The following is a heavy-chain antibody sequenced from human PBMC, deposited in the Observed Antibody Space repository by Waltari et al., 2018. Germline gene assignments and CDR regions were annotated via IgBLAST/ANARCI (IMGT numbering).Heavy chain of an antibody. Sequence: EVQLLESGGGLVQPGGSLRLSCAASGFTFSSSAMSWVRQAPGKGLEWVSVIYSGGSTYYADSVKGRFTISRDNSKNTLYLQMNSLRAEDTAVYYCAKDLRGYSYGLDYWGQGTLVTVSS. CDR2: IYSGGST. D-gene: IGHD5-18*01. V-gene: IGHV3-23*03. J-gene: IGHJ4*02. CDR1: GFTFSSSA. CDR3: AKDLRGYSYGLDY.